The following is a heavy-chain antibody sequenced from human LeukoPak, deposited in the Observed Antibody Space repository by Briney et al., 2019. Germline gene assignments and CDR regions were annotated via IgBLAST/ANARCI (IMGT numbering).Heavy chain of an antibody. CDR3: AKDKAASGYYGYFDY. V-gene: IGHV3-9*01. D-gene: IGHD3-22*01. CDR2: ISWNSGSI. CDR1: GFTFDDYA. Sequence: GRSLRLSCAASGFTFDDYAMHWVRHAPGKGLEWVSGISWNSGSIGYADSVKGRFTISRDNAKNSLYLQMNSLRAEDTALYYCAKDKAASGYYGYFDYWGQGTLVTVSS. J-gene: IGHJ4*02.